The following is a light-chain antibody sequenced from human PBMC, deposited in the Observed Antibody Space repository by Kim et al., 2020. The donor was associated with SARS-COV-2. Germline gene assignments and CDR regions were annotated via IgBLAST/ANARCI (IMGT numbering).Light chain of an antibody. Sequence: ASVGDRVTITCRASQGISNVLAWYQHKAGKVPKLLIYAATVLQSGVPSRFSGSGSGTDFTLTISSLQPEDVATYYCQKYNIAPWTFGQGTKVEIK. J-gene: IGKJ1*01. CDR2: AAT. CDR3: QKYNIAPWT. CDR1: QGISNV. V-gene: IGKV1-27*01.